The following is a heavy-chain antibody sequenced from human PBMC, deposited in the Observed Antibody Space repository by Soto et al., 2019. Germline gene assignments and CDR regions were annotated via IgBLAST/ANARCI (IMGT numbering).Heavy chain of an antibody. V-gene: IGHV3-11*01. CDR2: ISGSGNII. D-gene: IGHD3-10*01. Sequence: GGSLRLSCAASGFTFSDYYMTWIRQAPGKGLEWVSYISGSGNIIYYVDSVKGRFTISRDNAKKSLYLQMNGLRAEDTAVYYCARGVTFHGSGSPIDYWGQGTLVTISS. CDR1: GFTFSDYY. CDR3: ARGVTFHGSGSPIDY. J-gene: IGHJ4*02.